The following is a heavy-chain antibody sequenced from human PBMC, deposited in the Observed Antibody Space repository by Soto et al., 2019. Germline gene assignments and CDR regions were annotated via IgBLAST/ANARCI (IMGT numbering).Heavy chain of an antibody. Sequence: PGGSMRLSCSASGLTFSSYAMSWVRQAPGKGLEWVSAISGSGGSTYYADSVKGRFTISRDNSKNTLYLQMNSLRAEDTAVYYSAKDPVPSCSGGSCYSYVDYWGQGTLVTVSS. CDR1: GLTFSSYA. CDR3: AKDPVPSCSGGSCYSYVDY. D-gene: IGHD2-15*01. CDR2: ISGSGGST. J-gene: IGHJ4*02. V-gene: IGHV3-23*01.